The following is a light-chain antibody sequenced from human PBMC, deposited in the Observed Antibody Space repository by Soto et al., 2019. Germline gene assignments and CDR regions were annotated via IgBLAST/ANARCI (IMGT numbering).Light chain of an antibody. J-gene: IGKJ5*01. CDR2: GAS. V-gene: IGKV3-20*01. Sequence: FVLTHSPGTLSFSPGERAALSGRASQSVGSNYLAWYQQKPGQAPRLLIYGASSRATGIADRFSGSGSGTDFTLTISRLEPEDFALYYCQQYGYSPITFGQGTRLEIK. CDR1: QSVGSNY. CDR3: QQYGYSPIT.